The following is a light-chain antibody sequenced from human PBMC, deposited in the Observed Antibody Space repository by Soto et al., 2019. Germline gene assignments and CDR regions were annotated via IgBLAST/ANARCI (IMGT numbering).Light chain of an antibody. Sequence: DILLTQSPSTLSASVGDRVTITCRASQSISSYLAWYQQKPGQAPRLLIYDASNRATGIPARFSGSGSGTDFTLTISSLEPEDFAVYYCQQRSNWPRFTFGPGTKVDIK. CDR2: DAS. J-gene: IGKJ3*01. V-gene: IGKV3-11*01. CDR3: QQRSNWPRFT. CDR1: QSISSY.